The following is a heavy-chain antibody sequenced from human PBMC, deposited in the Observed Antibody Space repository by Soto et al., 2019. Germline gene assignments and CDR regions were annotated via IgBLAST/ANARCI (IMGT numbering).Heavy chain of an antibody. D-gene: IGHD3-3*01. V-gene: IGHV4-31*03. CDR2: IYYTGTT. CDR3: ARDFWSGYGYFDF. J-gene: IGHJ4*02. CDR1: GSSILTSDPY. Sequence: SDTLSLTCTVSGSSILTSDPYWSRIRQLPGKGLEWIGYIYYTGTTYYKPSLESRLSISMDTSNNQVSLKLTSVTAADTAVYYCARDFWSGYGYFDFWGQGTLVTVSS.